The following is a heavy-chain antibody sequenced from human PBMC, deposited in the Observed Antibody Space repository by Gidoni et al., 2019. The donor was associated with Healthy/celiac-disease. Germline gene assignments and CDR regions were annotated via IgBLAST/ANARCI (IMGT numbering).Heavy chain of an antibody. Sequence: EVQLVESGGGLVKPGGSLRLYCAASGFTFSSYSMNWVRQAPGKGLEWVSSISSSSSYIYYADSVKGRFTISRDNAKNSLYLQMNSLRAEDTAVYYCARSPKYGGNSGAFDIWGQGTMVTVSS. J-gene: IGHJ3*02. CDR3: ARSPKYGGNSGAFDI. CDR1: GFTFSSYS. CDR2: ISSSSSYI. V-gene: IGHV3-21*01. D-gene: IGHD2-21*02.